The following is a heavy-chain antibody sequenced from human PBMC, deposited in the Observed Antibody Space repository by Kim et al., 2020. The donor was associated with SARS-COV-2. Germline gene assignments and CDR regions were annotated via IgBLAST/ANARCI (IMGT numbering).Heavy chain of an antibody. CDR3: AKVGSLAFDWTGGDHFDS. V-gene: IGHV3-23*01. CDR2: ISGGGDNT. CDR1: GFTLSTYA. D-gene: IGHD3-9*01. Sequence: GGSLRLSCAASGFTLSTYAMSWVRQAPGKGLEWLSGISGGGDNTYYTDSVTGRFTISRDNSKNTVYLQMSSLRVDDTAVYYCAKVGSLAFDWTGGDHFDSWGQGTLVTVSS. J-gene: IGHJ4*02.